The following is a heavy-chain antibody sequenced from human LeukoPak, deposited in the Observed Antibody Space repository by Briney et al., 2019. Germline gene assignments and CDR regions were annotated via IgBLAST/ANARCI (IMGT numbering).Heavy chain of an antibody. V-gene: IGHV3-30*19. D-gene: IGHD5-12*01. CDR2: VSYDGSET. J-gene: IGHJ4*02. CDR1: GFTFSDYG. Sequence: PGGSLRLSCAASGFTFSDYGMHWVRQAPGKGLQWVAVVSYDGSETHYAESVKGRFTISRDNTKNTLDLEINSLRAEDTGVFYCARVSLFHPDILATSYYLDSWGRGTLVTVSS. CDR3: ARVSLFHPDILATSYYLDS.